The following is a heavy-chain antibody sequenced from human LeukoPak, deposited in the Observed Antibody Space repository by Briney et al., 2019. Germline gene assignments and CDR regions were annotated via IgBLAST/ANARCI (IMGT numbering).Heavy chain of an antibody. J-gene: IGHJ5*02. D-gene: IGHD3-10*01. Sequence: PGGSLRLSCAASGFTISSNQMSWVRQAPGKGLEWVSAIYSDGSTYYADSVKGRFTISRDNAKNSLYLQMNSLRAEDTAMYYCARDGWFGDNNWFDPWGQGTLVTVSS. CDR1: GFTISSNQ. V-gene: IGHV3-66*01. CDR3: ARDGWFGDNNWFDP. CDR2: IYSDGST.